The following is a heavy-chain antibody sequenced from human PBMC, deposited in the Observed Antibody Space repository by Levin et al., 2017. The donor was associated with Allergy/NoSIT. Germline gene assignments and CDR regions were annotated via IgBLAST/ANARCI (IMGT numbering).Heavy chain of an antibody. CDR1: GYTFTGYY. CDR2: INPTSGST. Sequence: GASVKVSCKASGYTFTGYYMHWVRQAPGQGLEWVGWINPTSGSTLYAQEFQGRVTMTRDTSISTAYMELSNLRSDDTAVYYCASTRVPAATRYLDAFDFWGQGTLVSVSS. D-gene: IGHD2-2*01. V-gene: IGHV1-2*02. CDR3: ASTRVPAATRYLDAFDF. J-gene: IGHJ3*01.